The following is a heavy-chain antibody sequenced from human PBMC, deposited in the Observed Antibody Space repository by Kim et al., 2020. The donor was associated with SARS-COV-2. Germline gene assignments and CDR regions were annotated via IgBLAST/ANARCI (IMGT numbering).Heavy chain of an antibody. V-gene: IGHV4-34*01. D-gene: IGHD5-12*01. J-gene: IGHJ4*02. CDR3: ARRGVATIPAYFDY. Sequence: NPSLKSRVTISVDTSKNQFSLKLSSVTAADTAVYYCARRGVATIPAYFDYWGQGTLVTVSS.